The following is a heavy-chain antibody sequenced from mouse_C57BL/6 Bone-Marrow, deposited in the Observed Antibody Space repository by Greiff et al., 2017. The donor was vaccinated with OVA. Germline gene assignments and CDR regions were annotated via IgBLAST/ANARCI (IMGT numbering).Heavy chain of an antibody. CDR3: TGGRYFDY. D-gene: IGHD3-3*01. Sequence: VQLQQSGAELVRPGASVTLSCKASGYTFTDYEMHWVKQTPVHGLEWIGAIDPETGGTAYNQKFKGRAILTADKSSSTAYMELRSLTSEDSAVXYCTGGRYFDYWGQGTTLTVSS. J-gene: IGHJ2*01. CDR1: GYTFTDYE. CDR2: IDPETGGT. V-gene: IGHV1-15*01.